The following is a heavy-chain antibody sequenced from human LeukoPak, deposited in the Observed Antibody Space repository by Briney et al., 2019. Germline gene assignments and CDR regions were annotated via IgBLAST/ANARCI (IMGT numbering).Heavy chain of an antibody. D-gene: IGHD2-2*01. Sequence: GASVKVSCKASGYTFTSYDINWVRQATGQGLEWMGWMNPNSGNTGYAQKFQGRVTITRNTSISTAYMELSSLRSEDTAVYYCAKDEDCSSTSCYVDYFDYWGQGTLVTVSS. CDR1: GYTFTSYD. CDR3: AKDEDCSSTSCYVDYFDY. V-gene: IGHV1-8*03. J-gene: IGHJ4*02. CDR2: MNPNSGNT.